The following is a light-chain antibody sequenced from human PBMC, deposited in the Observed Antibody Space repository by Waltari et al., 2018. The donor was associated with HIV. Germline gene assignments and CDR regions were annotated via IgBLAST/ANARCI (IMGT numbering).Light chain of an antibody. Sequence: QSVLTQPPSVSGAPGQRVTISCTGSSSNIGAGYDVHWFQQLPGTAPKLLIYGHTNRPSGGPDRCSGSKSGTSASLAITGLQAEDEADYYCQSYDSGLTAYVFGTGTKVTVL. V-gene: IGLV1-40*01. CDR3: QSYDSGLTAYV. J-gene: IGLJ1*01. CDR1: SSNIGAGYD. CDR2: GHT.